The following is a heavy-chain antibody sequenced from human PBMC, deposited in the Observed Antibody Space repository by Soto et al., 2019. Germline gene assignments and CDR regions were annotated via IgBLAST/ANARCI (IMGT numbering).Heavy chain of an antibody. V-gene: IGHV1-2*02. CDR3: ARDRIPDAFDS. Sequence: QVHLVQSGAEVKKPGASVKVSCKASRDTFTGYYMHWVRQAPGQGLEWMGWINPNSGGPNYAQKFQSRVTMTRDTSISTVYMELSRLRSDDTAVYYCARDRIPDAFDSWCQGTMGTVSS. J-gene: IGHJ3*02. CDR1: RDTFTGYY. CDR2: INPNSGGP.